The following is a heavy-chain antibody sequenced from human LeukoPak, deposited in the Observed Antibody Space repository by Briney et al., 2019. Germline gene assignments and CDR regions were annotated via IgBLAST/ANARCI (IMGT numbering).Heavy chain of an antibody. CDR2: IDAGNGRT. CDR1: GYDFTKYA. J-gene: IGHJ4*02. Sequence: ASVKVSCKASGYDFTKYAVQWVRQAPGQRLGWMGWIDAGNGRTKYSQDFQGRVTITRDTSASIAYMELSSLRSDDMAVYYCARGIRSTTVTAYYLDYWGQGTLVTVSS. CDR3: ARGIRSTTVTAYYLDY. D-gene: IGHD4-17*01. V-gene: IGHV1-3*03.